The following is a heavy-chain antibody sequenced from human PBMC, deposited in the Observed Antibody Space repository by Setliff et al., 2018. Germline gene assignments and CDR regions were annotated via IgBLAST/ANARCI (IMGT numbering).Heavy chain of an antibody. CDR1: GYSFTSHY. J-gene: IGHJ4*02. V-gene: IGHV1-46*01. Sequence: ASVKVSCKTSGYSFTSHYMHWVRQAPGQGLEWMGIINPGGLSSSSTQKFEGRVTMTRDTSTSTVYMELNSLTSDDTAVYYWARAGLAAAGRKGVFDHWGQGTLVTVSS. CDR3: ARAGLAAAGRKGVFDH. CDR2: INPGGLSS. D-gene: IGHD6-25*01.